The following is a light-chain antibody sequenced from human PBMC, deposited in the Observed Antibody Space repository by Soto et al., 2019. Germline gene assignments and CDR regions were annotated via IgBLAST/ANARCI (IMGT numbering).Light chain of an antibody. CDR1: QSITSDF. CDR3: QRYGLTPLMYT. CDR2: GAS. V-gene: IGKV3-20*01. Sequence: EIVVTQAPGPLSLSPGARATLSCRASQSITSDFLAWYQQKPGQAPRLLLDGASTTAAGVPDRFSGSGSGTDFTLTITRLEPEEFAVDYWQRYGLTPLMYTIGEGTQLGVK. J-gene: IGKJ2*01.